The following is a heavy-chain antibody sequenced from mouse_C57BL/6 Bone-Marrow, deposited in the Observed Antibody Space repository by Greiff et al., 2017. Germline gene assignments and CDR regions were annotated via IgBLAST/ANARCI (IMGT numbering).Heavy chain of an antibody. CDR1: GYTFTSYW. D-gene: IGHD1-1*01. V-gene: IGHV1-55*01. CDR3: ARYEGYYGSSPYGYFDV. J-gene: IGHJ1*03. Sequence: VQLQQPGAELVKPGASVKMSCKASGYTFTSYWITWVKQRPGQGLEWIGDIYPGSGSTNYNEKFKSKATLTVDTSSSTAYMQLSSLTSEDSAVYYCARYEGYYGSSPYGYFDVWGTGTTVTVSS. CDR2: IYPGSGST.